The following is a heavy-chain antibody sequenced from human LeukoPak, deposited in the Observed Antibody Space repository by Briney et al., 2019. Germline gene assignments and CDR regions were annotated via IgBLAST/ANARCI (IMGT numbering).Heavy chain of an antibody. CDR2: INPNSGGT. CDR3: AREYSSGDGSWGMDV. CDR1: GYTFTCYY. V-gene: IGHV1-2*02. J-gene: IGHJ6*02. D-gene: IGHD2-15*01. Sequence: ASVKVSCKASGYTFTCYYMHWVRQAPGQGLEWMGWINPNSGGTNNAQKFQGRVTMTRDTSISTAYMELSRLRSDDTAVYYCAREYSSGDGSWGMDVWGQGTTVTVSS.